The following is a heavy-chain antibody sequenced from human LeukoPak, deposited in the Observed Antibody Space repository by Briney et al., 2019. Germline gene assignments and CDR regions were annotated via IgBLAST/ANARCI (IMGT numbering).Heavy chain of an antibody. Sequence: GGSLRLSCAASGVTFNKYGMSWVCQAPGRGLGWGSSISGSGGSTYYADSLKCRFTISRDNAKNSLYLQLNSLRVEDTAVYFCARHQVDVSSGSPVDYWGQGTPVTVSS. CDR3: ARHQVDVSSGSPVDY. D-gene: IGHD3-22*01. J-gene: IGHJ4*02. CDR1: GVTFNKYG. V-gene: IGHV3-21*01. CDR2: ISGSGGST.